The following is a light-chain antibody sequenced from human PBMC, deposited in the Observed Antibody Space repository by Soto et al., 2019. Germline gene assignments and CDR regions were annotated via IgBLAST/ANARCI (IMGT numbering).Light chain of an antibody. V-gene: IGLV2-11*01. CDR1: SSDVGGYNY. CDR3: CSYAGNSLWV. CDR2: DVS. J-gene: IGLJ3*02. Sequence: QSALTQPRSVSGSPGQSVTISCTGTSSDVGGYNYVSWYQQHPGKAPKLVIYDVSKWPLGVPDRFSGSKSGNTASLTISGLQAEDEADYYCCSYAGNSLWVFGGGTKLTVL.